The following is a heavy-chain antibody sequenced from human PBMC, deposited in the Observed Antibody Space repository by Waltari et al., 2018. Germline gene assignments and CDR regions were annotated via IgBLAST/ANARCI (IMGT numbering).Heavy chain of an antibody. CDR2: INSDGSST. CDR3: ASGNSHAFDI. Sequence: EVQLVESGGGLIQPGGSLRLSCAASGFTFSSYWIPWVRQAPGKGLVWVARINSDGSSTSNADSVKGRFTISRDNAKNTLYLQMNSLRAEDTAMYYCASGNSHAFDIWGQGTMVTVSS. CDR1: GFTFSSYW. V-gene: IGHV3-74*01. J-gene: IGHJ3*02. D-gene: IGHD1-7*01.